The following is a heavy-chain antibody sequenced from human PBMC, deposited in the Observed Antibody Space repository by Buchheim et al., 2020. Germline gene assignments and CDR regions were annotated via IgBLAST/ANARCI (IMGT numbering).Heavy chain of an antibody. J-gene: IGHJ6*02. D-gene: IGHD3-22*01. CDR3: ARAGDSSGYYDYYYYYGMDV. Sequence: QVQLVQSGAEVKKPGSSVKVSCKASGGTFSSYAISWVRQAPGQGLEWMGRIIPILGIANYAQKFQGRVTITADKSTSTADMELSSLRSEDTAVYYCARAGDSSGYYDYYYYYGMDVWGQGTT. CDR2: IIPILGIA. CDR1: GGTFSSYA. V-gene: IGHV1-69*04.